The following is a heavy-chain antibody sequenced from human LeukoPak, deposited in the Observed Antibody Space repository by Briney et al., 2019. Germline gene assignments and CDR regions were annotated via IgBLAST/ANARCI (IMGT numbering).Heavy chain of an antibody. V-gene: IGHV1-69*04. CDR3: AREPYGSGSYPEAY. CDR1: GGTFSSYA. CDR2: IIPILGIA. D-gene: IGHD3-10*01. J-gene: IGHJ4*02. Sequence: SVKVSCKSSGGTFSSYAISWVRQAPGQGLEWMGRIIPILGIANYAQKFQGRVTITADKSTSTAYMELSSLRSEDTAVYYCAREPYGSGSYPEAYWGQGTLVTVSS.